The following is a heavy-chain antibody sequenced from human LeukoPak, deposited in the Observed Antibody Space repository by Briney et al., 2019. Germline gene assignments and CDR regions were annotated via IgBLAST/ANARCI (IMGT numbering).Heavy chain of an antibody. D-gene: IGHD6-19*01. CDR3: AKVEAVAGPGAEYFQH. CDR1: GFTFSSYA. CDR2: ISGSGGST. V-gene: IGHV3-23*01. Sequence: GGSLRLSCAASGFTFSSYAMSWVRQAPGKGLEWVSAISGSGGSTYYADSVKGRFTISRDNSKNTLYLQMNSLRAEGTAVYYCAKVEAVAGPGAEYFQHWGQGTLVTVSS. J-gene: IGHJ1*01.